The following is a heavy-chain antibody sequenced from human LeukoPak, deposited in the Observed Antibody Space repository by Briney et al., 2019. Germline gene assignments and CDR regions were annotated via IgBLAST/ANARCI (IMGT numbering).Heavy chain of an antibody. V-gene: IGHV3-33*06. CDR2: IWYDGSNK. D-gene: IGHD4-23*01. CDR1: GFTFSSYG. J-gene: IGHJ4*02. CDR3: AKELHDYGGNPLDY. Sequence: AGGSLRLSCAASGFTFSSYGMHWVRQAPGKGLEWVAVIWYDGSNKYYADSVKGRFTISRDNSKNTLYLQMNSLRAEDTAVYYCAKELHDYGGNPLDYGGQGTLVTVSS.